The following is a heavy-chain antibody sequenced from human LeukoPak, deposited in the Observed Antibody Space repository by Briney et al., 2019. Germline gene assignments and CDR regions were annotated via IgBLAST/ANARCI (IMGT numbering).Heavy chain of an antibody. CDR3: AREGHWGSSDY. J-gene: IGHJ4*02. CDR1: GYTFTGYY. D-gene: IGHD7-27*01. CDR2: INLNSGGT. V-gene: IGHV1-2*02. Sequence: ASVKLSCTASGYTFTGYYMHWVRQAPGQGLEWMGWINLNSGGTNYAQKFQGRVTMTRDTSISTADMELSGLRSDDTAVYYCAREGHWGSSDYWGQGTLVTVSS.